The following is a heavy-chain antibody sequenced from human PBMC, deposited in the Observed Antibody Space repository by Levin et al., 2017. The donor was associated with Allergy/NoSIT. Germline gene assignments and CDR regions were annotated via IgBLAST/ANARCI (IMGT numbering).Heavy chain of an antibody. CDR3: ARGRLFITMIVVVKGRRLYFDY. CDR1: GGSFSGYY. CDR2: INHSGST. D-gene: IGHD3-22*01. J-gene: IGHJ4*02. Sequence: SETLSLTCAVYGGSFSGYYWSWIRQPPGKGLEWIGEINHSGSTNYNPSLKSRVTISVDTSKNQFSLKLSSVTAADTAVYYCARGRLFITMIVVVKGRRLYFDYWGQGTLVTVSS. V-gene: IGHV4-34*01.